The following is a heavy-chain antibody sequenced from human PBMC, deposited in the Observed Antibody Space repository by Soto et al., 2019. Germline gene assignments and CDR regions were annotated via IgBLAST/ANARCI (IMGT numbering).Heavy chain of an antibody. CDR2: VYHNGNT. Sequence: QMQLQASGPGLVKPSETLSLTCTVSGGSIRSYFWSWIRQAPGKKLDWLGYVYHNGNTNYNPSLRCRLKLSVDTSNNRISLNLTSGPAAGATVYYCAVPGPAGLWGRGTLVTVAS. CDR1: GGSIRSYF. V-gene: IGHV4-59*01. J-gene: IGHJ2*01. D-gene: IGHD7-27*01. CDR3: AVPGPAGL.